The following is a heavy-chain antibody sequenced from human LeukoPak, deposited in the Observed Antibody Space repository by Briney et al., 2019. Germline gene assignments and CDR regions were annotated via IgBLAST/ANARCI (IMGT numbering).Heavy chain of an antibody. CDR2: INSDGSWT. J-gene: IGHJ4*02. Sequence: SGGSLRLSCAASGSYWMHWVRQAPGKGLVWVSHINSDGSWTSYADSVKGRFTISKDNAKNTVYLQTNNLRAEDTAVYYCVSFYETYWGRGTLVTVSS. V-gene: IGHV3-74*01. CDR1: GSYW. CDR3: VSFYETY. D-gene: IGHD2/OR15-2a*01.